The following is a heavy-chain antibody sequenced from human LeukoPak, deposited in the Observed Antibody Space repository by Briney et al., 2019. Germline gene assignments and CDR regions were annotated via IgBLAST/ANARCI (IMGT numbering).Heavy chain of an antibody. Sequence: PGMSLRLSCAASGFTLSENNVHWVRQAPGKGLERVALISNDGNSKDYADSVKGRFTLSGDNSKTTVYLQMNSLRAEDTAVYYCARDRSGFYSIDQWGQGTLVTVSP. D-gene: IGHD5-12*01. CDR1: GFTLSENN. CDR3: ARDRSGFYSIDQ. J-gene: IGHJ4*02. V-gene: IGHV3-30-3*01. CDR2: ISNDGNSK.